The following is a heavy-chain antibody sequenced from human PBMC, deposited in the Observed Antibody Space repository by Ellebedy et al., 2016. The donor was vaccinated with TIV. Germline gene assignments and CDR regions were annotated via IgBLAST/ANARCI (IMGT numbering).Heavy chain of an antibody. V-gene: IGHV4-34*01. CDR1: GGSFSGYY. Sequence: SETLSLXCAVYGGSFSGYYWSWIRQPPGKGLEWIGEINHSGSTNYNPSLKSRVTISVDTSKNQFSLKLSSVTAADTAVYYCARVSGSGSYYTAAWGQGTLVTVSS. CDR2: INHSGST. J-gene: IGHJ1*01. D-gene: IGHD1-26*01. CDR3: ARVSGSGSYYTAA.